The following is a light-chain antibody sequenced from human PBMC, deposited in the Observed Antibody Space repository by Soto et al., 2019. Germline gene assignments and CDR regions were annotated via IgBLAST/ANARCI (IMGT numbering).Light chain of an antibody. V-gene: IGLV1-44*01. J-gene: IGLJ2*01. Sequence: QSVLTQPPSASETPGQRVTISCSGSSSNIGSNTVNWYQQLPGTAPKLLIYSNNQRPSGVPDRFSGSKSGTSASLAISGLQSEDEADYYCAAWDDSLSGLVFGGGTKLTVL. CDR1: SSNIGSNT. CDR2: SNN. CDR3: AAWDDSLSGLV.